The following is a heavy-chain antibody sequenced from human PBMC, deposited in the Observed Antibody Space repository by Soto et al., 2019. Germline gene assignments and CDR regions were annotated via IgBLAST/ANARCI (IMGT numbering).Heavy chain of an antibody. Sequence: ASVKVSCKASGYTFTSYGINWVRQDPGQGLEWMGWISAYNGNTNYPQKPQGRVTMTTDTSTRTAYMQLRSLRSDDTAVYYCARGAYYDFWSGRAPQRIHFDYWGQGTLVTVSS. D-gene: IGHD3-3*01. J-gene: IGHJ4*02. CDR2: ISAYNGNT. CDR3: ARGAYYDFWSGRAPQRIHFDY. V-gene: IGHV1-18*01. CDR1: GYTFTSYG.